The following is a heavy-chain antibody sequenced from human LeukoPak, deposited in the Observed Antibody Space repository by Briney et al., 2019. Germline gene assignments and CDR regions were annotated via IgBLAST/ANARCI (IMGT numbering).Heavy chain of an antibody. D-gene: IGHD3-10*01. Sequence: PSETLSLTCTVSGGSISSYYWSWIRQPPGKGLEWIGYIYYSGSTNYNPSLKSRVTISVDTSKNQFSLKLSSVTAADTAVYYCARPRITMVRGVIITSAFDIWGQGTMVTVSS. CDR2: IYYSGST. CDR3: ARPRITMVRGVIITSAFDI. J-gene: IGHJ3*02. CDR1: GGSISSYY. V-gene: IGHV4-59*12.